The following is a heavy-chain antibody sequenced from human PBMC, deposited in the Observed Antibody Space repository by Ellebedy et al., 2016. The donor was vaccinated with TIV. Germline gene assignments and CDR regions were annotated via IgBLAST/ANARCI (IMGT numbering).Heavy chain of an antibody. Sequence: SETLSLTCTVSGGSISSYYWSWIRQPPGKGLEWIGYIYYSGSTNYNPSLKSRVTISVDTSKNQFSLKLSSVTAADTAVYYCARGAGYSYGYDWFDPWGQGTLVTVSS. D-gene: IGHD5-18*01. CDR3: ARGAGYSYGYDWFDP. V-gene: IGHV4-59*01. J-gene: IGHJ5*02. CDR1: GGSISSYY. CDR2: IYYSGST.